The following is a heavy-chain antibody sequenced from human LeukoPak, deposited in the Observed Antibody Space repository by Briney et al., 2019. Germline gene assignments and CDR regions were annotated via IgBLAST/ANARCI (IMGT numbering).Heavy chain of an antibody. CDR2: ISSSGSSI. Sequence: PGGSLRLSCAASGFTFSNYGMHWVRQAPGKGLEWVSSISSSGSSIYYADSVKGRFTISRDNAKNSLYLQMNSLRAEDTAVYYCARDLLAVTTGGATYWGQGTPVTVSS. CDR3: ARDLLAVTTGGATY. J-gene: IGHJ4*02. D-gene: IGHD4-17*01. CDR1: GFTFSNYG. V-gene: IGHV3-21*01.